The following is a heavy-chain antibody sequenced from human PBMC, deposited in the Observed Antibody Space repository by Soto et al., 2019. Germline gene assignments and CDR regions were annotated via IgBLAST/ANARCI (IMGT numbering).Heavy chain of an antibody. CDR1: GGTFSSYA. CDR2: IIPIFGTA. V-gene: IGHV1-69*13. CDR3: ARGRYDSSGYIPPDHDY. Sequence: SVKVSCKASGGTFSSYAISWVRQAPGQGLEWMGGIIPIFGTANYAQKFQGRVTIIADESTSTAYMELSSLRSEDTAVYYCARGRYDSSGYIPPDHDYWGQGTLVTVSS. D-gene: IGHD3-22*01. J-gene: IGHJ4*02.